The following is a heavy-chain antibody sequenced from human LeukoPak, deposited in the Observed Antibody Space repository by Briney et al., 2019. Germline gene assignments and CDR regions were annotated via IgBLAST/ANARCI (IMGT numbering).Heavy chain of an antibody. CDR3: ARRRVVARVYFDY. CDR1: GGSISSSGYY. V-gene: IGHV4-39*01. CDR2: ISQSGTT. D-gene: IGHD2-15*01. Sequence: SETLSLTCTVSGGSISSSGYYWDWIRQPPGKGLEWIGSISQSGTTYYNPPLKSRVTIFVDTSKSQFSLKLNSVTAADTAVYYCARRRVVARVYFDYWGQGVLVTVSS. J-gene: IGHJ4*02.